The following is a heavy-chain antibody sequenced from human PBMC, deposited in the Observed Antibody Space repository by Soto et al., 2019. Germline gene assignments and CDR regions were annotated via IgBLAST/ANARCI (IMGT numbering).Heavy chain of an antibody. CDR3: ARVPLSGVAAAEGNWFDP. CDR2: IYQSGST. V-gene: IGHV4-38-2*01. J-gene: IGHJ5*02. Sequence: SETLSLTCAVSGYSISDDYYWGWIRQPPGKGLEWIGSIYQSGSTYYNPSLKSRVTISVDTSKNQFSLRLTSVTAADTAMYYCARVPLSGVAAAEGNWFDPWGQGTLVTVSS. D-gene: IGHD6-13*01. CDR1: GYSISDDYY.